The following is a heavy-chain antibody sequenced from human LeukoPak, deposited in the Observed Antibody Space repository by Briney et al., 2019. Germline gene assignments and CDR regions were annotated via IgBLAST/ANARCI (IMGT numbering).Heavy chain of an antibody. D-gene: IGHD6-13*01. CDR2: IYYSGST. J-gene: IGHJ4*02. CDR1: GGSISSYY. V-gene: IGHV4-39*01. CDR3: ARLPRSSWSRIY. Sequence: SETLSLTCTVSGGSISSYYWGWIRQPPGKGLEWIGSIYYSGSTYYNPSLKSRVTISVDTSKNQFSLKLSSVTAADTAVYYCARLPRSSWSRIYWGQGTLVTVSS.